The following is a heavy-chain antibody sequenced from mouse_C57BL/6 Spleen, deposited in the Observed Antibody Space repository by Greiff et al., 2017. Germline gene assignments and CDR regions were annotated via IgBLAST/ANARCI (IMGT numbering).Heavy chain of an antibody. Sequence: EVQLVESGGGLVKPGGSLKLSCAASGFTFSDYGMHWVRQAPEKGLEWVAYISSGSSTIYYADTVKGRFTISRDNAKNTLFLQMTSLRSEDTAMYYCARDYSNYDRDYFDYWGQGTTLTVSS. J-gene: IGHJ2*01. V-gene: IGHV5-17*01. D-gene: IGHD2-5*01. CDR2: ISSGSSTI. CDR3: ARDYSNYDRDYFDY. CDR1: GFTFSDYG.